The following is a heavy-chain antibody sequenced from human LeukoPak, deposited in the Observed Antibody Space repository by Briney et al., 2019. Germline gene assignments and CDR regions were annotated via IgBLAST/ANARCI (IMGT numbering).Heavy chain of an antibody. Sequence: GRSLRLSCAASGFTFDDYAMHWVRQAPGKGLEWVSGLSWNGGSIAYADSVKGRFTISRDNAKNSLYLQMNSLRTEDTALYYCARGYSSSVNYFAYWGQGTLVTVSS. V-gene: IGHV3-9*01. J-gene: IGHJ4*02. CDR1: GFTFDDYA. CDR2: LSWNGGSI. D-gene: IGHD6-13*01. CDR3: ARGYSSSVNYFAY.